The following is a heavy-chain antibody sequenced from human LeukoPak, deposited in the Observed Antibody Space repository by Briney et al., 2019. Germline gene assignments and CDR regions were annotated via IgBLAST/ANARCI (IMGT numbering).Heavy chain of an antibody. J-gene: IGHJ4*02. CDR1: GGSISPHC. CDR3: TRESSTVTFDY. V-gene: IGHV4-59*11. D-gene: IGHD4-17*01. CDR2: VYYNGLT. Sequence: PSETLSLTCTVSGGSISPHCWTWIRQTPGKGLEWIGYVYYNGLTSYNASLRSRLILSVDTARNQVSLKLTSVTAADTAVYYCTRESSTVTFDYWGQGTLVTVSS.